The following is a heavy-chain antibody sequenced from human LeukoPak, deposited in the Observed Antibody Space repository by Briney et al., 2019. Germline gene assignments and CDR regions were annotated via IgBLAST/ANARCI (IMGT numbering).Heavy chain of an antibody. Sequence: PGGSPRIFRAASGFTVSSNYVSRGRQAPGKRLELGSVNYSGGCTYYADSVKGRFTISRDNSKNTLYLQMNSLRAEDTAVYYCAGQGSGSYYNGPRDYYYYYGMDVWGQGTTVTVSS. CDR1: GFTVSSNY. V-gene: IGHV3-53*01. D-gene: IGHD3-10*01. CDR3: AGQGSGSYYNGPRDYYYYYGMDV. J-gene: IGHJ6*02. CDR2: NYSGGCT.